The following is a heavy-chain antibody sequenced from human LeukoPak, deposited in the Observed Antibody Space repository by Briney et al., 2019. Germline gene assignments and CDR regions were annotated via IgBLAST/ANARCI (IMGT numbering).Heavy chain of an antibody. J-gene: IGHJ4*02. V-gene: IGHV3-21*01. Sequence: PGGSLRLSCAASGFTVSSNYMSWLRQAPGKGLEWVSFISSSSSHIYYADSVKGRFTIARDNAKNSLYLQMNSLRAEDTAVYYCVTDGADYYDSTGYPIYFDYWGQGTLVTVSS. D-gene: IGHD3-22*01. CDR2: ISSSSSHI. CDR1: GFTVSSNY. CDR3: VTDGADYYDSTGYPIYFDY.